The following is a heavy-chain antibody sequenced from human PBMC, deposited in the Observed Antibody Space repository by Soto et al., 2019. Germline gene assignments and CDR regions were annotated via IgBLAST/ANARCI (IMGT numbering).Heavy chain of an antibody. Sequence: EVQLVESGGGLVQPGRSLRLSCAASGFTFDDYAMHWVRQAPGKGLEWVSGISWNSGSIGYADSVKGRFTISRDNAKNSLYLQMNSLRAEDTALYYCAKGYGSGSYDFGYWGQGTLVTVSS. J-gene: IGHJ4*02. V-gene: IGHV3-9*01. CDR2: ISWNSGSI. CDR1: GFTFDDYA. CDR3: AKGYGSGSYDFGY. D-gene: IGHD3-10*01.